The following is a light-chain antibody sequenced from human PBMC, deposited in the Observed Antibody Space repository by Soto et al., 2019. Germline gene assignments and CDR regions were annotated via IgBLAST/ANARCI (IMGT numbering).Light chain of an antibody. CDR1: SNDVGGYNY. CDR3: NSYTTSNTRQIV. CDR2: DVS. J-gene: IGLJ1*01. V-gene: IGLV2-14*01. Sequence: SLLTQPSPLSGSPWPSITLSCTGNSNDVGGYNYVSWYQQHPGKAPKFMIYDVSNRPSGVSTRFSGSKSGNTASLTISGLQAEDEADYYCNSYTTSNTRQIVFGTGTKVTVL.